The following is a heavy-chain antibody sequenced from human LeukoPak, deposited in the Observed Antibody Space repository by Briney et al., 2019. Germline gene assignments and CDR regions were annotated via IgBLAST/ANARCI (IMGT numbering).Heavy chain of an antibody. V-gene: IGHV3-30-3*01. CDR1: GFTFSSYA. D-gene: IGHD1-26*01. J-gene: IGHJ5*02. CDR2: ISYDGSNK. CDR3: ARDHGAA. Sequence: PEGSLRLSCAASGFTFSSYAMHWVRQAPGKGLEWVAVISYDGSNKYYADSVKGRFTISRDNSENTLYLQMNSLRAEDTAVYYCARDHGAAWGQGTLVTVSS.